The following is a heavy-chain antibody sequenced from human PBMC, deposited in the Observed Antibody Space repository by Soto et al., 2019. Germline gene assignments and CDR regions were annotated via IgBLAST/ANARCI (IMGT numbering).Heavy chain of an antibody. CDR2: ISVSTIDT. D-gene: IGHD2-15*01. CDR3: AKGLYVDCSGGACYS. Sequence: EVQLLESGGGSVQPGGSLRLSCEGSGFTFTSYAMSWVRQAPGKGLEWVSTISVSTIDTYYASSVRGRFTISRDNSKNTLYLQMSSLRAEDTAVYYCAKGLYVDCSGGACYSWGQGTLVTVSS. CDR1: GFTFTSYA. J-gene: IGHJ4*02. V-gene: IGHV3-23*01.